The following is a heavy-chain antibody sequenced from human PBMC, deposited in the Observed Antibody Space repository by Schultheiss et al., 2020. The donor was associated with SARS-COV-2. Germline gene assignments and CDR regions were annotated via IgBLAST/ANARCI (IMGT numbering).Heavy chain of an antibody. D-gene: IGHD3-22*01. V-gene: IGHV3-23*01. CDR2: INSDGSST. CDR3: ATRAYYYDSSPLGY. CDR1: GFTFSSYA. J-gene: IGHJ4*02. Sequence: GESLKISCAASGFTFSSYAMSWVRQAPGKGLEWVSRINSDGSSTSYADSVKGRFTISRDNAKNTLYLQMNSLRAEDTAVYYCATRAYYYDSSPLGYWGQGTLVTVSS.